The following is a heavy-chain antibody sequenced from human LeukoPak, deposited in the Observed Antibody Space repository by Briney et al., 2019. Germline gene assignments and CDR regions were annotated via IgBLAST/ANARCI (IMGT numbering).Heavy chain of an antibody. V-gene: IGHV4-31*03. CDR1: GGSISSGGYY. D-gene: IGHD2-2*01. Sequence: SQTLSLTCTVSGGSISSGGYYWSWIRQHPGKGLEWIGYIYYSGSTYYNPSLKSRVTISVDTSKNQFSLKLSSVTAADTAVYYCAREGPSSPDAFDIWGQGTTVTVSS. CDR3: AREGPSSPDAFDI. CDR2: IYYSGST. J-gene: IGHJ3*02.